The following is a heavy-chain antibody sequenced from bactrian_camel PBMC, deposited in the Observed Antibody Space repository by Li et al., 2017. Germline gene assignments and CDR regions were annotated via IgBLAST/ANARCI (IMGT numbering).Heavy chain of an antibody. V-gene: IGHV3S53*01. D-gene: IGHD2*01. CDR2: IDSDGST. J-gene: IGHJ7*01. CDR1: GDIYRRLS. Sequence: HVQLVESGGGSVHAGGSLRLSCEYSGDIYRRLSLAWYRRAPGKQREGLAAIDSDGSTMYADSAKARFTISKDHAKNTLYLQMDNLSPEDTAVYYCAAERIKSGGFCYVPYIPPYYYGIDHWGKGTQVTVS.